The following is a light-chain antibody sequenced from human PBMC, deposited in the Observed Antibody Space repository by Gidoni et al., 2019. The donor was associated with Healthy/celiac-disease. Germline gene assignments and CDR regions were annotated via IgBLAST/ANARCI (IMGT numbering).Light chain of an antibody. CDR1: QSISSY. Sequence: DIQMTPSPPSLSASVGDRVTITCRASQSISSYLNWYQQKPGKAPKLLIYAASSLQSGVPSRFSGRGSGTDFTLTISSLQPEDFATYYCQQSYSTPWTFXXXTKVEFK. J-gene: IGKJ1*01. V-gene: IGKV1-39*01. CDR3: QQSYSTPWT. CDR2: AAS.